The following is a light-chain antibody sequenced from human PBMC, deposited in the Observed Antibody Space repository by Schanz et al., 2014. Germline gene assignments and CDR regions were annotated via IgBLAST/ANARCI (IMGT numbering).Light chain of an antibody. CDR1: QTVTSGY. CDR2: AAS. J-gene: IGKJ2*01. Sequence: EIVLTQSPGTLSLSPGERVTLSCRASQTVTSGYLAWYQQKPGQTPRLLIYAASTRAPGIPGRFSGSGSGTDFTLTISRLEPEDFAVYYCQQRNTWPQTFGQGTKVEIK. V-gene: IGKV3D-20*02. CDR3: QQRNTWPQT.